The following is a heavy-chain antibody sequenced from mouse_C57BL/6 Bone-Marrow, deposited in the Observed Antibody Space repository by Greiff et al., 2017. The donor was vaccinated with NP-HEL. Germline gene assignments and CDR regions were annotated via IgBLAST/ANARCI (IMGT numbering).Heavy chain of an antibody. V-gene: IGHV2-9-1*01. D-gene: IGHD1-1*01. J-gene: IGHJ1*03. CDR3: ARRGSSYPYWYFDV. Sequence: VKLVESGPGLVAPSQSLSITCTVSGFSLTSYAISWVRQPPGKGLEWLGVIWTGGGTNYNSALKSRLSISKDNSKSQVFLKMNSLQTDDTARYYCARRGSSYPYWYFDVWGTGTTVTVSS. CDR2: IWTGGGT. CDR1: GFSLTSYA.